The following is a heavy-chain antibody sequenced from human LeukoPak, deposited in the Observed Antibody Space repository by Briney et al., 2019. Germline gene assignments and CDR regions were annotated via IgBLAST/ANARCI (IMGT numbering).Heavy chain of an antibody. J-gene: IGHJ3*02. CDR2: IRYDGSNK. CDR3: AKDRITIGRDAFDI. CDR1: GFTFSSYG. V-gene: IGHV3-30*02. D-gene: IGHD1-14*01. Sequence: GGSLRLSCAASGFTFSSYGMHWVRQAPGKGLEWVAFIRYDGSNKYYADSVKGRFTISRDNSKNALYLQMNSLRAEDTAVYYCAKDRITIGRDAFDIWGQGTMVTVSS.